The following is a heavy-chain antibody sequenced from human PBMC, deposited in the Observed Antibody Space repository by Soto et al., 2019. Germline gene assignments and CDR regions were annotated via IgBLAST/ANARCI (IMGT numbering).Heavy chain of an antibody. V-gene: IGHV1-2*04. CDR3: ARDYQDDYYYGMDV. J-gene: IGHJ6*02. CDR1: GYSFTGYY. CDR2: INPNSGGT. Sequence: ASVKVSCKASGYSFTGYYMHWVRQAPGQGLEWMGWINPNSGGTNYAQKFQGWVTMTRDTSISTAYMELSRLRSDDTAVYYCARDYQDDYYYGMDVWGQGTTVTVS. D-gene: IGHD2-2*01.